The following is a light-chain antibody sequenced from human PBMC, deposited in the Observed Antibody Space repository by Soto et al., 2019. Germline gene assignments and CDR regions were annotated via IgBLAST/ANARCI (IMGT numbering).Light chain of an antibody. CDR2: AAS. CDR3: QQRHMCPIT. V-gene: IGKV1-39*01. Sequence: IPLSQSPSSLSASAGGRVTITCRATQSISSYLNWYQQKPGKAPKLLIYAASSLQSGVPSRFSGSGSGTDFTLTISSLQPEDFATYYCQQRHMCPITFGQGTRLEIK. CDR1: QSISSY. J-gene: IGKJ5*01.